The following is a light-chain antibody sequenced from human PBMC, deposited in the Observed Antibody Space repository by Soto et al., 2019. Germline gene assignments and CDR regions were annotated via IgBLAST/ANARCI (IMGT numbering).Light chain of an antibody. CDR2: EVT. J-gene: IGLJ2*01. CDR3: SSYAGSNHLV. V-gene: IGLV2-8*01. Sequence: QSVLTQPPSASGSPGQSVTISCTGTSSDVGGYNYVSWYQQHPGKAPKLMLFEVTKRPSGVPDRFSGSKSGNTASLTVSGLQAEDEADYYCSSYAGSNHLVFGGGTKLTVL. CDR1: SSDVGGYNY.